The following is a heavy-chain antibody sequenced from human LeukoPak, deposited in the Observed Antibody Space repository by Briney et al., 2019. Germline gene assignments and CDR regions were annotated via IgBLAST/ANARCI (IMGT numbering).Heavy chain of an antibody. CDR3: ARDLYLRYYFEY. Sequence: ASVKVSCKSSGYTLTGYYMHLVRQAPGQGLEWMGWVNPNSGGTSYAQKFQGRVTMTRDTSISTAYMELSRLRSDDTAVYYCARDLYLRYYFEYWGQGTLVTVSS. J-gene: IGHJ4*02. CDR1: GYTLTGYY. V-gene: IGHV1-2*02. CDR2: VNPNSGGT. D-gene: IGHD2-2*02.